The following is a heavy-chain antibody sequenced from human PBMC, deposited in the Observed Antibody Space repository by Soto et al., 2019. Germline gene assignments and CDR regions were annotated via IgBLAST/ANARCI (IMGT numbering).Heavy chain of an antibody. CDR2: IDPSDSYT. J-gene: IGHJ6*02. CDR1: GYSFTSYW. Sequence: GESLKISWKGSGYSFTSYWISWVRQMPGKGLEWMGRIDPSDSYTNYSPSFQGHVTISADKSISTAYLQWSSLKASDTAMYYCARPSSSLTTVHYYGMDVWGQGTTVTVSS. V-gene: IGHV5-10-1*01. CDR3: ARPSSSLTTVHYYGMDV. D-gene: IGHD6-6*01.